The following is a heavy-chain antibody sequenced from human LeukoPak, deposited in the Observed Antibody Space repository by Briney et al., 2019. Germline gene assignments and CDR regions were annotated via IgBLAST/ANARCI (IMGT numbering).Heavy chain of an antibody. CDR1: GGSFSGYY. Sequence: SETLSLTCAVYGGSFSGYYWSWIRQPPGKGLEWIGEINHSGSTNYNPSLKSRVTISVDTSKNQFSLKLSSVTAADTAVYYCARNGRGYSFDYWGQGTLVTVSS. D-gene: IGHD2-8*01. CDR3: ARNGRGYSFDY. V-gene: IGHV4-34*01. CDR2: INHSGST. J-gene: IGHJ4*02.